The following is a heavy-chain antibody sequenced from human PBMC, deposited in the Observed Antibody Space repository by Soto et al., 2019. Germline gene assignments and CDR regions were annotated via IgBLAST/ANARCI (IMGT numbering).Heavy chain of an antibody. CDR3: GKDPRIAVRPDYYYGMDV. J-gene: IGHJ6*02. CDR1: GFTFSSYV. D-gene: IGHD6-19*01. V-gene: IGHV3-23*01. CDR2: ISGSGSST. Sequence: EVQLLESGAGLVQPGGSLRLSCAASGFTFSSYVMSWVRQAPGKGLEWVSAISGSGSSTYYVDSVKGRLTIPRDGSKTTLYLQMNSLRAADTAIYYCGKDPRIAVRPDYYYGMDVWGQGTTVTVSS.